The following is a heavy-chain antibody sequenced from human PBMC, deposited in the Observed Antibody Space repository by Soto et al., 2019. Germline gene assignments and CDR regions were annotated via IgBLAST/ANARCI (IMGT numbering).Heavy chain of an antibody. Sequence: PSETLSLTCTVSGGSISSYYWSWIRQPPGKGLEWIGYIYYSGSTNYNPSLKSRVTISVDTSKNQFSLKLSSVTAADTAVYYCARLDVVVPAARFEPWGQGTLVTVSS. CDR1: GGSISSYY. CDR2: IYYSGST. J-gene: IGHJ5*02. V-gene: IGHV4-59*08. D-gene: IGHD2-2*01. CDR3: ARLDVVVPAARFEP.